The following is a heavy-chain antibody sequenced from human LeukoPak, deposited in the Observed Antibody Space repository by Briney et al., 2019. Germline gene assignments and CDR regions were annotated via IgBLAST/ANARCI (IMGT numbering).Heavy chain of an antibody. V-gene: IGHV4-59*01. J-gene: IGHJ4*02. CDR1: GGSIGPYY. CDR3: ARSTGSTMFIDY. Sequence: SETLSLTCTVSGGSIGPYYWSWIRQPPGKGLEWLGYIYYSGNTDYNPSLKSRVAISVDTSKNQFSLKLSSVTAADTAVYYCARSTGSTMFIDYWGQGTLVTVSS. CDR2: IYYSGNT. D-gene: IGHD3-10*02.